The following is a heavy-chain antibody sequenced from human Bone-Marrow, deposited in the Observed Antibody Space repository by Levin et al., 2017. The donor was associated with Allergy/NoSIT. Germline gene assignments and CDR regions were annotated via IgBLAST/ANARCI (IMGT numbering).Heavy chain of an antibody. J-gene: IGHJ4*02. CDR2: IRNTDPTT. D-gene: IGHD4-17*01. CDR3: ATCTVTTGLDY. V-gene: IGHV3-48*03. CDR1: GFTFSNYE. Sequence: GGSLRLSCAASGFTFSNYEMNWVRQAPGKGLEWISYIRNTDPTTYYADSVKGRFTISRDNAKHSLFLQMDSLRAEDTAVYYYATCTVTTGLDYWGQGILVTVSS.